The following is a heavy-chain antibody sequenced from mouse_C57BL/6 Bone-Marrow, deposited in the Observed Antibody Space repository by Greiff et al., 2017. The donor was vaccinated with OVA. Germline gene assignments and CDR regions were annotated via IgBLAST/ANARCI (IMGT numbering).Heavy chain of an antibody. D-gene: IGHD2-2*01. CDR3: ARHPSSYYGYDEGYYYAMDY. V-gene: IGHV5-2*01. CDR1: EYEFPSHD. J-gene: IGHJ4*01. Sequence: EVMLVESGGGLVQPGESLKLSCESNEYEFPSHDMSWVRKTPEKRLELVAAINSDGGSTYYPDTMERRFIISRDNTKKTLYLQRSSLRSEDTALYYCARHPSSYYGYDEGYYYAMDYWGQGTSVTVSS. CDR2: INSDGGST.